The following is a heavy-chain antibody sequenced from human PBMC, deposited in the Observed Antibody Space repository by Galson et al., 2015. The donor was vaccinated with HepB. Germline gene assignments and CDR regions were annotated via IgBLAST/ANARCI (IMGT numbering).Heavy chain of an antibody. CDR1: GFTFSIYW. D-gene: IGHD3-22*01. CDR3: ARIPCSGYYYCWFDP. V-gene: IGHV3-7*03. CDR2: IKQDGSEK. Sequence: SLRLSCAASGFTFSIYWMSWVRQAPGKGLEWVANIKQDGSEKYYVDSVKGRFTISRDNAKNSLYLQMNSLRAEDTAVYYCARIPCSGYYYCWFDPWGQGTLATVSS. J-gene: IGHJ5*02.